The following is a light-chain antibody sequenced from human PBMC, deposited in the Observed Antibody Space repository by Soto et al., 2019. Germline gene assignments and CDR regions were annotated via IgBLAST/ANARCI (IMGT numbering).Light chain of an antibody. CDR1: SSEVGAYDY. J-gene: IGLJ1*01. V-gene: IGLV2-14*01. CDR2: EVT. CDR3: SSYTRSSTYV. Sequence: QSALTQPASVSASTGQSIANSCSGTSSEVGAYDYVSWYQHNPGKAPKLIIYEVTYRPSGVSNRFSASKSGNTASLTISGLQAEDEADYYCSSYTRSSTYVFGTGTKVTVL.